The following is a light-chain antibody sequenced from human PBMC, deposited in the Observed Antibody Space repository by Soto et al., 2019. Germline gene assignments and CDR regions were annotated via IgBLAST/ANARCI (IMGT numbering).Light chain of an antibody. V-gene: IGKV3-20*01. CDR1: QFVSSR. Sequence: DIVVTQSPATLSASPGERVTLSCRASQFVSSRLAWYQQRPGQVPRLLIYDTSTRATGIPDRFSGSGSGTDFTLTISRLEPEDFAVYYCQQYGSSGTFGQGTKVEIK. CDR2: DTS. CDR3: QQYGSSGT. J-gene: IGKJ1*01.